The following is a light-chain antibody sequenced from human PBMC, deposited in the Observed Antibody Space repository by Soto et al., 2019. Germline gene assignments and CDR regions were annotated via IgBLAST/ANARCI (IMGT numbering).Light chain of an antibody. CDR3: QQYNNWWT. J-gene: IGKJ1*01. CDR2: GAF. CDR1: QSLSSN. Sequence: IPITQSPATLSVSPGDRATLSCRASQSLSSNLAWYQQKPGQAPRLLIYGAFNLATGIPARFSGGGSGTEFILTISSLQSEDFAVYYCQQYNNWWTFGQGTRVEIK. V-gene: IGKV3-15*01.